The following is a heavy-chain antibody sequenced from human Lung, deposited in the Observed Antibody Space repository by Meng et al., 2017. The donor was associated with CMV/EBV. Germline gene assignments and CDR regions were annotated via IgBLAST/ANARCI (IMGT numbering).Heavy chain of an antibody. Sequence: QGPLRGSGPALVKPSETLSLTCAVSGDSITNHNWWAWVRQPPGKGLEWIGEIPHRGSSAYNPSLKSRVSMSIDKSKNQFSLKLTSVTAADTVVYHCLRRSGGSVWGQGTLVTVSS. CDR1: GDSITNHNW. D-gene: IGHD3-10*01. CDR3: LRRSGGSV. V-gene: IGHV4-4*02. CDR2: IPHRGSS. J-gene: IGHJ1*01.